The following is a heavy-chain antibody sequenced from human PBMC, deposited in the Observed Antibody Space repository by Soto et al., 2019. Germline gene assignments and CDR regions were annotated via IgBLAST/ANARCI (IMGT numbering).Heavy chain of an antibody. CDR1: GGTFSSYA. CDR2: IIPIFGTA. V-gene: IGHV1-69*12. Sequence: QVQLVQSGAEVKKPGSSVKVSCKASGGTFSSYAISWVRQAPGQGLEWMGGIIPIFGTANYAQKFQGRVTIXAXVSTSTAYMELSSLRSEDTAVYYCARVGSSSEPTDYWGQGTLVTVSS. D-gene: IGHD6-13*01. J-gene: IGHJ4*02. CDR3: ARVGSSSEPTDY.